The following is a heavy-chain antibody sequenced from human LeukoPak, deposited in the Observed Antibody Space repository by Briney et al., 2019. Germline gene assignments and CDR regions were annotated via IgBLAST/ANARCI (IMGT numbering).Heavy chain of an antibody. J-gene: IGHJ4*02. D-gene: IGHD3-22*01. CDR1: GFTFSRYS. CDR3: ASQRSYYDSSGYRDFDY. Sequence: GGSLRLSCAASGFTFSRYSMNWVRQAPGKGLEWVSSISSSSSYIYYADSVKGRFTISRDNAKNSLYLQMNSLRAEDTAVYYCASQRSYYDSSGYRDFDYWGQGTLVTVSS. CDR2: ISSSSSYI. V-gene: IGHV3-21*01.